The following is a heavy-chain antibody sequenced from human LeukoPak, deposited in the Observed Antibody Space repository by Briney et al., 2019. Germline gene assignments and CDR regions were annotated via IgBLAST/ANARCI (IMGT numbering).Heavy chain of an antibody. CDR3: ARAGYSMDTEYFQH. Sequence: GGSLRLSCAASGXTFSRYEMNWVRQAPGKGLEWVSYISNSGTAIYYADSVKGRFTISRDNAKSSLYLQMNSLRAEDTAVYYCARAGYSMDTEYFQHWGQGTLVTVSS. J-gene: IGHJ1*01. CDR2: ISNSGTAI. CDR1: GXTFSRYE. D-gene: IGHD5-18*01. V-gene: IGHV3-48*03.